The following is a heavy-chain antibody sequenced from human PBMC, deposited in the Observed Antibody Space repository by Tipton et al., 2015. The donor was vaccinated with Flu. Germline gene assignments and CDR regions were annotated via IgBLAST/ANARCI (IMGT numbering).Heavy chain of an antibody. CDR3: VRVSPRRITSIVVTMVPEGYFDH. CDR2: INHTGST. V-gene: IGHV4-34*01. Sequence: GLVKPSETLSLTCAVSGGSFSGYYWTWIRQSPGKGLEWIGEINHTGSTNYKSSLKSRVTMSVDTSKNQFSLNLRSVTAADTAVYYCVRVSPRRITSIVVTMVPEGYFDHWGQGTLVTVSP. J-gene: IGHJ4*02. D-gene: IGHD3-22*01. CDR1: GGSFSGYY.